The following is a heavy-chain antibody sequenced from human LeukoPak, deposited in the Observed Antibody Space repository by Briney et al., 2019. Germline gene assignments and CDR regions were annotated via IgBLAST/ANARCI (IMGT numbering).Heavy chain of an antibody. D-gene: IGHD6-19*01. CDR1: GFTFSSYA. J-gene: IGHJ4*02. CDR3: ASSSGSSGWFDLFDY. Sequence: GSSLRLSWAASGFTFSSYAMHWVRQAPGKGLEWVAVISYDGSNKYYADSVKRRFTISRDNSKNTLYLQMNSLRAEDTAVYYCASSSGSSGWFDLFDYWGQGTLVTVSS. CDR2: ISYDGSNK. V-gene: IGHV3-30-3*01.